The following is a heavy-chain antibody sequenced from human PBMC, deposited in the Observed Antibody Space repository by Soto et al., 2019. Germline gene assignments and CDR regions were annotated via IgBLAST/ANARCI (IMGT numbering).Heavy chain of an antibody. CDR1: GGSISSSSYY. CDR2: IYYSGST. J-gene: IGHJ5*02. CDR3: ARRVKGWFGESSKEPKKNWFDP. D-gene: IGHD3-10*01. Sequence: PSETLSLTCTVSGGSISSSSYYWGWIRQPPGKGLEWIGSIYYSGSTYYNPSLKSRVTISVDTSKNQFSLKLSSVTAADTAVYYCARRVKGWFGESSKEPKKNWFDPWGQGTLVTVSS. V-gene: IGHV4-39*01.